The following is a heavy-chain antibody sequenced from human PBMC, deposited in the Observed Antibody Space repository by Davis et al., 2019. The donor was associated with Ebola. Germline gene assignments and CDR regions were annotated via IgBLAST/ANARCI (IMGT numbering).Heavy chain of an antibody. Sequence: SVKGRFTISSDNAKNSLYLQMSSLRAEDTAVYYCARDLSIAARPVFDYWGQGTLVTVSS. CDR3: ARDLSIAARPVFDY. D-gene: IGHD6-6*01. V-gene: IGHV3-21*01. J-gene: IGHJ4*02.